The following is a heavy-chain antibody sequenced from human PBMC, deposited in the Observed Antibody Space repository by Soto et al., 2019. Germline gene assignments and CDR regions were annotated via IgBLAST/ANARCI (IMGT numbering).Heavy chain of an antibody. D-gene: IGHD3-10*01. CDR2: ITGSGDST. CDR3: AMIPITMVRGVADY. V-gene: IGHV3-23*01. J-gene: IGHJ4*02. Sequence: GGSLRLSCAVSGFTFSSHAMSWVRQAPGKGLECVSSITGSGDSTYYADSVKGRFTISRDKSKSTLYLQMNSLRAEDTAVYYCAMIPITMVRGVADYWGQGTLVTVSS. CDR1: GFTFSSHA.